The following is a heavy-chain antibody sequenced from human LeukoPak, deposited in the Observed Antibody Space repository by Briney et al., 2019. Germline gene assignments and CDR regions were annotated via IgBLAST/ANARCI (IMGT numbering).Heavy chain of an antibody. Sequence: SETLSLTCTVSGGSISSYYWSWIRQPPGKGLEWIGYIYTSGSTNYNPSLKSRVTISVDTSKNQFSLKLSSVTAADTAVYYCARAAPLKNWFDPWGQGTLVTASS. CDR3: ARAAPLKNWFDP. J-gene: IGHJ5*02. CDR2: IYTSGST. V-gene: IGHV4-4*09. D-gene: IGHD2-15*01. CDR1: GGSISSYY.